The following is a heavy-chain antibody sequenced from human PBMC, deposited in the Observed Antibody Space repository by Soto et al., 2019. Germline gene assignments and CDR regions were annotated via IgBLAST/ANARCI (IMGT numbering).Heavy chain of an antibody. Sequence: QVQLVESGGGVVQPGRSLRLSCAASGFTFSSYGMHWVRQAPGKGLEWVAVIWYDGSNKYYADSVKGRFTISRDNSKNTLYLQMNSLRAEDTAVYYCARASVLTGYHLLDYWGQGTLVTVSS. J-gene: IGHJ4*02. V-gene: IGHV3-33*01. CDR3: ARASVLTGYHLLDY. CDR1: GFTFSSYG. CDR2: IWYDGSNK. D-gene: IGHD3-9*01.